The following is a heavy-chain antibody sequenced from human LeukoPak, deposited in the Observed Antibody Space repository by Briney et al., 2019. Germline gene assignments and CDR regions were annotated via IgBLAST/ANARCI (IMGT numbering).Heavy chain of an antibody. D-gene: IGHD7-27*01. V-gene: IGHV5-51*01. CDR1: GYSFTSYW. CDR3: ARRELGILYYFDY. Sequence: GESLKISCKGSGYSFTSYWIGWVRQMPGKGLEWMGIIYTSDSDTTYSPSFQGQVTISADKSIGTAYLQWSSLKASDTAMYYCARRELGILYYFDYWGQGTLVTVSS. CDR2: IYTSDSDT. J-gene: IGHJ4*02.